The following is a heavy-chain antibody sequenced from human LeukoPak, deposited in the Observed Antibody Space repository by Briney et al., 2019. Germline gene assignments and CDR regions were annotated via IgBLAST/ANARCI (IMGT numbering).Heavy chain of an antibody. CDR1: GFTFSDYY. CDR2: ISSSGSTI. Sequence: AGGSLRLSCAASGFTFSDYYMSWIRQAPGKGLEWVSYISSSGSTIYYADSVKGRFTTSRDNANNSLYLQMTSLRAEDTAVYYCARGGFIVEDQDVWGKGTTVTVSS. D-gene: IGHD3-22*01. CDR3: ARGGFIVEDQDV. J-gene: IGHJ6*04. V-gene: IGHV3-11*04.